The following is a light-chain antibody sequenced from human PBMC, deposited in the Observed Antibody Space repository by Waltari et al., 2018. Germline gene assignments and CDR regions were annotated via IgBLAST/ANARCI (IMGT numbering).Light chain of an antibody. V-gene: IGLV3-10*01. CDR2: EDT. CDR1: PLPQQY. Sequence: SYELTQPPSVSVSPGQTARITCPGDPLPQQYAYWYQQKSGTAPVLVIYEDTKRPSGIPERFSGSSSGTWVTLIISGAQVEDEADYYCYSPDGSDNHAPWVYGGGTKLTVL. J-gene: IGLJ3*02. CDR3: YSPDGSDNHAPWV.